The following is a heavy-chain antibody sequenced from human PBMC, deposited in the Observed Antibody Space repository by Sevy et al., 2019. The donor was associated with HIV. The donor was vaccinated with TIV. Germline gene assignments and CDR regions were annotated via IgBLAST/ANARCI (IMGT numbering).Heavy chain of an antibody. CDR3: ARDREGEYYDSSGYYYGDFDY. Sequence: GGSLRLSCAASGFTFSSYSMNWVRQAPGKGLEWVSYISSSSSTIYYADSVKVRFTISRDNAKNSLYLQMNSLRDEDTAVYYCARDREGEYYDSSGYYYGDFDYWGQGTLVTVSS. CDR1: GFTFSSYS. CDR2: ISSSSSTI. D-gene: IGHD3-22*01. J-gene: IGHJ4*02. V-gene: IGHV3-48*02.